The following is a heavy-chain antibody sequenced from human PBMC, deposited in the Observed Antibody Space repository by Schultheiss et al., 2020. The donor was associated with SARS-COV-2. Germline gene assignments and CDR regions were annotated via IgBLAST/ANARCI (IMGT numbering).Heavy chain of an antibody. CDR1: GFTFSGYA. J-gene: IGHJ4*02. D-gene: IGHD3-3*01. Sequence: GGSLRLSCAASGFTFSGYAMHWVRQAPGKGLEWVAVISYDGSNKYYGDSVKGRFTISRDNSKNTLYLQMNSLRAEDTAVYYCARVHSPYDFWSGYPFDYWGQGTLVTVSS. V-gene: IGHV3-30-3*01. CDR3: ARVHSPYDFWSGYPFDY. CDR2: ISYDGSNK.